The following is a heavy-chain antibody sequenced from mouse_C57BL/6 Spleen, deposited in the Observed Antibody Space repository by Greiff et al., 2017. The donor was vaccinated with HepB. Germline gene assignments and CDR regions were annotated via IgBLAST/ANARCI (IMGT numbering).Heavy chain of an antibody. V-gene: IGHV1-76*01. Sequence: VKLVESGAELVRPGASVKLSCKASGYTFTDYYINWVKQRPGQGLEWIARIYPGSGNTYYNEKFKGKATLTAEKSSSTAYMQLSSLTSEDSAVYFCAREATMDYWGQGTSVTVSS. CDR1: GYTFTDYY. J-gene: IGHJ4*01. CDR2: IYPGSGNT. D-gene: IGHD3-2*02. CDR3: AREATMDY.